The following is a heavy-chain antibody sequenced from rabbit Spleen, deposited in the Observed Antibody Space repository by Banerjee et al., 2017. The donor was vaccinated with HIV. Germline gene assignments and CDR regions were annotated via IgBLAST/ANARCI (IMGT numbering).Heavy chain of an antibody. CDR2: INIVTGKS. V-gene: IGHV1S45*01. D-gene: IGHD1-1*01. CDR3: ARDLVAVIGWNFNL. CDR1: GVSLHDKDV. J-gene: IGHJ4*01. Sequence: AQLEESGGGLVQPEGSLTLTCKASGVSLHDKDVMCWVRQAPGKGLEWIACINIVTGKSVYARWAKGRFTMSRTSSTTVTLQMTSLTAADTATYFCARDLVAVIGWNFNLWGQGTLVTVS.